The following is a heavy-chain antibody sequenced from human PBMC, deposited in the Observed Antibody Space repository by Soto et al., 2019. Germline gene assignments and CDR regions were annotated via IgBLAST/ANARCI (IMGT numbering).Heavy chain of an antibody. CDR3: ARGVVTDQPLDY. V-gene: IGHV3-53*01. CDR1: GFTVSSNY. D-gene: IGHD2-21*02. J-gene: IGHJ4*02. CDR2: IYSGGST. Sequence: PGGSLRLSCAASGFTVSSNYMSWVRQAPGKGLEWVSVIYSGGSTYYADPVKGRFTISRDNSKNTLYLQMNSLRAEDTAVYYCARGVVTDQPLDYWGQGTLVTVSS.